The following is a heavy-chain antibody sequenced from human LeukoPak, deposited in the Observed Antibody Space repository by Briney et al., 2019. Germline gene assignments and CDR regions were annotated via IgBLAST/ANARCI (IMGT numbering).Heavy chain of an antibody. CDR3: ARDGGLHTNFDY. Sequence: GGSLRLSCAASGFSFRNYWMGWVRQAPGKGLEWVANTKPDGRGEYYADSVRGRFTASRDNANNLLYLQMNRLRAEDTAVYYCARDGGLHTNFDYWGQGTLLTVSS. CDR1: GFSFRNYW. D-gene: IGHD2-15*01. CDR2: TKPDGRGE. J-gene: IGHJ4*02. V-gene: IGHV3-7*01.